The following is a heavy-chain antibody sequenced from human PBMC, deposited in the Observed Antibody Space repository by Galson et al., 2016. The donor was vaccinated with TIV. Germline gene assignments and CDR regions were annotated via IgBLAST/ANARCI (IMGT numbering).Heavy chain of an antibody. V-gene: IGHV3-23*01. D-gene: IGHD3-10*02. J-gene: IGHJ3*02. CDR3: AKDYVRVIPGTGTFDI. CDR1: GFTFSSYV. CDR2: ISGSGIST. Sequence: SLRLSCAASGFTFSSYVMTWVRQAPGKGLEWVSSISGSGISTYYAESVKGRFTISRDNSKNTLFLQMNSLRLEDTAVYYCAKDYVRVIPGTGTFDIWGQGIMVAVSS.